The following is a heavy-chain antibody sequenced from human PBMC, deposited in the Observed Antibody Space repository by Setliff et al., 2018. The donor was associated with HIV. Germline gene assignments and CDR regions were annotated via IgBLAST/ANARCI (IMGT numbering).Heavy chain of an antibody. Sequence: SETLSLTCIVSGGSIDNYYWNWVRQPPGKGLEWIGKIDHSGGTDYNPSLLSRVTISKDTSKNQFSLILSSVTAADTAVYFCVRGRRDFSSSFSPNFDYWGQGTLVTVSS. J-gene: IGHJ4*02. CDR1: GGSIDNYY. CDR3: VRGRRDFSSSFSPNFDY. CDR2: IDHSGGT. D-gene: IGHD6-6*01. V-gene: IGHV4-59*12.